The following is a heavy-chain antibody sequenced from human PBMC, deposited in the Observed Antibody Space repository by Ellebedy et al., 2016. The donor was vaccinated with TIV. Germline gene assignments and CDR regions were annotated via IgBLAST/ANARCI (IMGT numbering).Heavy chain of an antibody. J-gene: IGHJ4*02. CDR1: GYTFTTYG. CDR3: ARRAPAGNGFDY. Sequence: ASVKVSCXASGYTFTTYGISWVRQAPGQGLEWMIGAYNGVTNSAQKLQGRVTMTTDTSTSTVYMELRSLRSDDTAIYYCARRAPAGNGFDYWGQGTLVTVSS. CDR2: IGAYNGVT. D-gene: IGHD6-13*01. V-gene: IGHV1-18*01.